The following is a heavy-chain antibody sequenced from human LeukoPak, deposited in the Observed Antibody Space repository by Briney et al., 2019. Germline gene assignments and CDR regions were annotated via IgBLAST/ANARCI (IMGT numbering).Heavy chain of an antibody. CDR1: GFTFSSYG. CDR2: ISYDGSNK. D-gene: IGHD3-22*01. CDR3: AKDPGGVVVVKFDY. J-gene: IGHJ4*02. Sequence: PGRSLRLSCAASGFTFSSYGMHWVRQAPGKGLEWVAVISYDGSNKYYADSVKGRFTISRDNSKNTLYLQMNSLRAEDTAVYYCAKDPGGVVVVKFDYWGQGILVTVSS. V-gene: IGHV3-30*18.